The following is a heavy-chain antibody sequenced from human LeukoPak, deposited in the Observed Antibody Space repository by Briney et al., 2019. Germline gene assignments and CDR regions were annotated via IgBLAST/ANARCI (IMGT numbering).Heavy chain of an antibody. D-gene: IGHD3-22*01. V-gene: IGHV4-34*01. Sequence: SETLSLTCAVYGGSFSDYYWSWIRQPPGKGLEWIGEINHSGSTNYNPSLKSRVTISVDTSKNQFSLKLSSVTAADTAVYYCASGTYYNDSTGLPYYYSGLDFGGKGPTATASS. CDR3: ASGTYYNDSTGLPYYYSGLDF. J-gene: IGHJ6*04. CDR1: GGSFSDYY. CDR2: INHSGST.